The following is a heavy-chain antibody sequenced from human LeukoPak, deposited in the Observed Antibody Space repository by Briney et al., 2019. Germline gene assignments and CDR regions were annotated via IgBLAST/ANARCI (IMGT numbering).Heavy chain of an antibody. CDR2: IYYSGST. Sequence: SETLSLICTVSGGSISSSSYYWGWIRQPPGKGLEWIGSIYYSGSTYYNPSLKSRVTISVDTSKNQFSLKLSSVTAADTAVYYCARLNYGDYRGGFDYWGQGTLVTVSS. CDR1: GGSISSSSYY. D-gene: IGHD4-17*01. CDR3: ARLNYGDYRGGFDY. J-gene: IGHJ4*02. V-gene: IGHV4-39*01.